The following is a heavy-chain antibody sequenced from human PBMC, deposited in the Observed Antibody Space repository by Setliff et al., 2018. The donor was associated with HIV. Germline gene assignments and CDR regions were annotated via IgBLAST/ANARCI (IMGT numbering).Heavy chain of an antibody. J-gene: IGHJ4*02. D-gene: IGHD3-10*01. CDR3: AREGSPIYYFDY. V-gene: IGHV1-8*02. CDR2: MNPDSGNT. CDR1: GYSFTTHD. Sequence: ASVKVSCKASGYSFTTHDIDWVRQSPGQGLEWMGWMNPDSGNTFYAQKFKGRVTMTRDTSTNTAYMELSSLTSDDTAVYYCAREGSPIYYFDYWSQGTLVTVSS.